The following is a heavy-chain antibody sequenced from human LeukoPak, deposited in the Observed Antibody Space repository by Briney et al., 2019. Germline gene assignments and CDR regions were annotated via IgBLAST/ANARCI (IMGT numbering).Heavy chain of an antibody. CDR2: ISYDGSNK. V-gene: IGHV3-30*04. CDR3: ARDSRRLTAPRYFQH. J-gene: IGHJ1*01. Sequence: GGSLRLSCAASGFTFSSYAMHWVRQAPGKGLEWVAVISYDGSNKYYADSVKGRFTISRDNSKNTLYLQMNSLRAEDTAVYYCARDSRRLTAPRYFQHWGQGTLGNVSS. D-gene: IGHD2-21*02. CDR1: GFTFSSYA.